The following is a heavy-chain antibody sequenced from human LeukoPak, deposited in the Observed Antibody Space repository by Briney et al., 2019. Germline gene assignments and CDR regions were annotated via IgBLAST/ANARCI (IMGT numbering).Heavy chain of an antibody. CDR1: GFTFSSYA. V-gene: IGHV3-23*01. J-gene: IGHJ4*02. D-gene: IGHD5-18*01. Sequence: PGGSLRLSCAASGFTFSSYAMSRVRQAPGKGLEWVSAISGSGGSTYYADSVKGRFTISRDNSKNTLYLQMNSLRAEDTAVYYCAKDPSAWIQLWYYFDYWGQGTLVTVSS. CDR3: AKDPSAWIQLWYYFDY. CDR2: ISGSGGST.